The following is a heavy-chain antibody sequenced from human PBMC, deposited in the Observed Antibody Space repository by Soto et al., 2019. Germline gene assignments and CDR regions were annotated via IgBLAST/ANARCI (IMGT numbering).Heavy chain of an antibody. Sequence: GGSLRLSCAASGFTFSSYSMNWVRQAPGKGLEWVSSISSSSSYIYYADSVKGRFTISRDNAKNSLYLQMNSLRAEDTAVYYCARPLGPYYYGSGSYYFFDYWGQGTLVTVSS. CDR1: GFTFSSYS. V-gene: IGHV3-21*01. CDR2: ISSSSSYI. J-gene: IGHJ4*02. D-gene: IGHD3-10*01. CDR3: ARPLGPYYYGSGSYYFFDY.